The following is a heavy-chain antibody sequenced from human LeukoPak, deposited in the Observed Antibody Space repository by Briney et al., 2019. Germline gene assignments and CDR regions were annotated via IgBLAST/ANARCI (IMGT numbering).Heavy chain of an antibody. V-gene: IGHV1-2*02. D-gene: IGHD3-22*01. Sequence: ASVKVSCKASGYTFTSYYIHWLRQAPGQGFEWMGWSDPNSGATKYEHFQGRVTMTRDTSISTAYMELTRLTSDDTAVYYCARAKPYDNNGYSPELRYWGQGTLVTVS. CDR2: SDPNSGAT. J-gene: IGHJ4*02. CDR1: GYTFTSYY. CDR3: ARAKPYDNNGYSPELRY.